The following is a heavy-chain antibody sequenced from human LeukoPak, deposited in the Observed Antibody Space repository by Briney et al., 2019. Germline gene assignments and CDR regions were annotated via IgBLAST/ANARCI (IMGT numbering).Heavy chain of an antibody. CDR2: ISSSSGTI. V-gene: IGHV3-48*04. D-gene: IGHD2-21*02. Sequence: GGSLRLSCAASGFTFSSYAMSWVRQAPGKGLEWVSYISSSSGTIFYADSVKGRFTISRDNAKNSLYLQMNSLRAEDTAVYYCARPPYSGGDGGDFWGQGTLVTVSS. CDR3: ARPPYSGGDGGDF. CDR1: GFTFSSYA. J-gene: IGHJ4*02.